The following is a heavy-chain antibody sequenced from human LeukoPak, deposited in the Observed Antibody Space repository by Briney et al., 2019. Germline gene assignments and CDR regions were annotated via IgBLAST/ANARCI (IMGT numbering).Heavy chain of an antibody. V-gene: IGHV4-34*01. CDR2: INHSGST. CDR1: GGSFSGYY. D-gene: IGHD4-17*01. Sequence: SETLSLTCAVYGGSFSGYYWSWIRQPPGKGLEWIGEINHSGSTNYNPSLKSRVTISVDTSKNQFSLKLSSVTAADTAMYYCARESTVTRYFDLWGRGTLVTVSS. J-gene: IGHJ2*01. CDR3: ARESTVTRYFDL.